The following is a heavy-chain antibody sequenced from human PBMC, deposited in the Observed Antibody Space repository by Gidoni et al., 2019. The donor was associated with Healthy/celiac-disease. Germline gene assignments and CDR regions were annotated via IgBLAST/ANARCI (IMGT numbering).Heavy chain of an antibody. CDR2: ISGSGGST. CDR3: AKEAYYYDSSGYYYPYYFDY. D-gene: IGHD3-22*01. CDR1: GFTFSSYA. Sequence: EVQLLESGGGLVQPGGSLRLSCAASGFTFSSYAMSWVRQAPGKGLEWVSAISGSGGSTYYADSVKGRFTISRDNSKNTLYLQMNSLRAEDTAVYYCAKEAYYYDSSGYYYPYYFDYWGQGTLVTVSS. V-gene: IGHV3-23*01. J-gene: IGHJ4*02.